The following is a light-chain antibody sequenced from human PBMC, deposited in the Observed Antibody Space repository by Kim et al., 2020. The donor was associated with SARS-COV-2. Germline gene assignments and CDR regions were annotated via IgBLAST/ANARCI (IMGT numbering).Light chain of an antibody. V-gene: IGKV3-15*01. Sequence: EIVMTQFPATLSVSPGERATLSCRASQSVSSILAWYQQKPGQALRLLIYGASTRATGIPARFSGSGSGTELTLTISSLQSEDFAVYYCQQYSNWPPFTLGPGTKVDIK. CDR1: QSVSSI. CDR2: GAS. J-gene: IGKJ3*01. CDR3: QQYSNWPPFT.